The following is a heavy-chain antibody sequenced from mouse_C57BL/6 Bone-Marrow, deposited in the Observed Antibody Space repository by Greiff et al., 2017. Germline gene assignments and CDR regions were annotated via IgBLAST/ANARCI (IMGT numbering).Heavy chain of an antibody. Sequence: QVQLQQSGAELVRPGTSVKMSCKASGYTFTNYWIGWAKQRPGHGLEWIGDIYPGGGYTNYNVKFKGKATLTADKSSSTAYMQFSSLTSENTAIYDGAGSWLREGYFGYWGRGTAPTVSA. D-gene: IGHD2-2*01. V-gene: IGHV1-63*01. CDR2: IYPGGGYT. CDR3: AGSWLREGYFGY. J-gene: IGHJ2*01. CDR1: GYTFTNYW.